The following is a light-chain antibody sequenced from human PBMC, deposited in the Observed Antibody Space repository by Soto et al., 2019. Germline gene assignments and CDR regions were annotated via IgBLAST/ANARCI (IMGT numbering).Light chain of an antibody. CDR2: GAS. CDR3: QQRSKWPIT. J-gene: IGKJ5*01. Sequence: EKVLTLSVATLSLKQGERATLSCRASQSVSSYLAWYQQKPGQAPRLLIYGASSRATGIPDRFSGSGSGTDFTLTISRLEPEDFAVYYCQQRSKWPITFGQGTRLEIK. V-gene: IGKV3-11*01. CDR1: QSVSSY.